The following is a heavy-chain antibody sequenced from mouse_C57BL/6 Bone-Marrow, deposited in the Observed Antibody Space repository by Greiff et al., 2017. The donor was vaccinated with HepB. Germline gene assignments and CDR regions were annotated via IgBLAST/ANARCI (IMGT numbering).Heavy chain of an antibody. V-gene: IGHV14-1*01. CDR2: IDPEDGDT. Sequence: VQLQQSGAELVRPGASVKLSCTASGFNINDYYMHWVKQRPEQGLEWIGRIDPEDGDTEYAPKFQGKATMTADTSSNTAYLQLSSLTSEDTAVYYCDLLYDGYYEFAYWGKGTLVTVSA. CDR3: DLLYDGYYEFAY. D-gene: IGHD2-3*01. CDR1: GFNINDYY. J-gene: IGHJ3*01.